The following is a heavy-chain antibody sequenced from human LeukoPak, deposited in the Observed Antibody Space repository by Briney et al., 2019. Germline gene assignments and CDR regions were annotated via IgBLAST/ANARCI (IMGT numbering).Heavy chain of an antibody. V-gene: IGHV3-74*01. D-gene: IGHD3-10*01. CDR2: TNEYGSIT. CDR1: GLFFSGYL. Sequence: GGSVSVSFVSTGLFFSGYLMHWVGQARGGGLAGVSPTNEYGSITDYADSVNDRFTISRDNPKNTLYLQINRLRADHSAVYYCARDVAGSGSPWGPGTLVTVSS. CDR3: ARDVAGSGSP. J-gene: IGHJ5*02.